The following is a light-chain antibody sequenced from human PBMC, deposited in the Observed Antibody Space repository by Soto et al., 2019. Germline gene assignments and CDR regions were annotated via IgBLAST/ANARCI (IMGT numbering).Light chain of an antibody. CDR2: LGS. J-gene: IGKJ1*01. V-gene: IGKV2-28*01. CDR3: MQALQAPWT. Sequence: DIVMTQSPLSLPVTPGEPASISCRSSQSLLHSNGYNYLDWYLQKTGQSPQLLIYLGSNRASGVPDRFSGSGSGTDFTLKISRVEAEDVGVYYCMQALQAPWTFGQGTKEEIK. CDR1: QSLLHSNGYNY.